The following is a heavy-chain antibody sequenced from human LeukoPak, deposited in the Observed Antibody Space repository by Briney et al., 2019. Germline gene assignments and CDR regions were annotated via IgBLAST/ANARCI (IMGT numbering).Heavy chain of an antibody. CDR2: ISGSGANI. CDR1: GFTFSSYA. D-gene: IGHD1-26*01. Sequence: GGSLRLSCAASGFTFSSYAMAWVRQAPGKGLRWVSAISGSGANIFYPESVKGRFTISRDNSWSTLYLQMSSLRAEDTAIYYCAKDRSGSPRNYYFDYWGQGTLVTVSS. J-gene: IGHJ4*02. V-gene: IGHV3-23*01. CDR3: AKDRSGSPRNYYFDY.